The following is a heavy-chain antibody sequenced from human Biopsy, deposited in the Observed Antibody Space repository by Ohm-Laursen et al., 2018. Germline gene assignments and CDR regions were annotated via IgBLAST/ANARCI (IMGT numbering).Heavy chain of an antibody. J-gene: IGHJ5*02. V-gene: IGHV4-39*01. CDR3: ARHPTGFWFDP. CDR1: GGSISSSTTYY. Sequence: GTLSLTCTVSGGSISSSTTYYWAWLRQPPGKGLEWIGSIYNTETTFYNPSLKSRVTISVDTSTNQFSLKVSSVTAADTALYFCARHPTGFWFDPWGHGTLVAVSS. CDR2: IYNTETT.